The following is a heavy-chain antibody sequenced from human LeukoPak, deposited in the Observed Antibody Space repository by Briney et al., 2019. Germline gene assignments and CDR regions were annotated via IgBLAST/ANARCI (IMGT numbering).Heavy chain of an antibody. CDR3: AGDLLRGLSGSYAR. CDR1: GFTFRSYW. J-gene: IGHJ4*02. CDR2: ISSDGRST. Sequence: GGSLRLSCVASGFTFRSYWMHWVRQAPGKGLVWVSSISSDGRSTNYADSVKGRFSISRDNAKNTLYLQMNSLRAEDTAVYYCAGDLLRGLSGSYARWGQGTLLTVSS. D-gene: IGHD1-26*01. V-gene: IGHV3-74*01.